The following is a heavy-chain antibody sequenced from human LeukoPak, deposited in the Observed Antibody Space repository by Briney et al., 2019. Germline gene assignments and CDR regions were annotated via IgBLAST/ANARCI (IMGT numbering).Heavy chain of an antibody. V-gene: IGHV3-11*01. J-gene: IGHJ5*01. CDR2: IRNSGSTI. Sequence: GGSLRLSCAASGFTFSDYYMSWIRQVPGRGLEWISYIRNSGSTIYYADSVRGRFTISRDNAKNSLYLQMYSLRAEDTAIYYCARRGLTVTTGWLDSWGQGSLVTVSS. D-gene: IGHD4-17*01. CDR3: ARRGLTVTTGWLDS. CDR1: GFTFSDYY.